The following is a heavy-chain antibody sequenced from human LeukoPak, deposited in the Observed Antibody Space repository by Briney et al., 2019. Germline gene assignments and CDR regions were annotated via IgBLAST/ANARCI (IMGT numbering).Heavy chain of an antibody. CDR1: GFTFSSYS. V-gene: IGHV3-21*01. Sequence: GGSLRLSCAASGFTFSSYSMNWVRQAPGKGLEWVSSISSSSSYIYYADSVKGRFTISRDSAKNSLYLHMNSLRAEDTAVYYCARDFSPVVVTPRGYFDYWGQGTLVTVSS. CDR3: ARDFSPVVVTPRGYFDY. CDR2: ISSSSSYI. D-gene: IGHD3-22*01. J-gene: IGHJ4*02.